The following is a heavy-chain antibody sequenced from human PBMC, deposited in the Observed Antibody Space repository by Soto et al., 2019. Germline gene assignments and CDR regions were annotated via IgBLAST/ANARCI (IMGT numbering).Heavy chain of an antibody. J-gene: IGHJ6*02. CDR3: GRGSGSYYSYGMDV. CDR1: GGTFSSYP. V-gene: IGHV1-69*13. Sequence: SVKVSCKASGGTFSSYPISWVRQAPGQGLEWMGGIIPIFGTANYAQKFQGRATITADESTSTAYMELSSLRSEDTAVYYCGRGSGSYYSYGMDVWGQGTTVTVSS. CDR2: IIPIFGTA. D-gene: IGHD3-10*01.